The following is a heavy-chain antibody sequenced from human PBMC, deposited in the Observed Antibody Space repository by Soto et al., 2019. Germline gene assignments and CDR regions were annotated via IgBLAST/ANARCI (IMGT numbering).Heavy chain of an antibody. CDR1: GGTFSSYA. V-gene: IGHV1-69*01. CDR3: AREGGIAVAGRGGGTYYYYGMDV. D-gene: IGHD6-19*01. Sequence: QVQLVQSGAEVKKPGSSVKVSCKASGGTFSSYAISWVRQAPGQGLEWMGGIIPIFGTANYAQKFQGRVTITAGESTGTADMELSSLRSEDTAVYYCAREGGIAVAGRGGGTYYYYGMDVWGQGTTVTVSS. J-gene: IGHJ6*02. CDR2: IIPIFGTA.